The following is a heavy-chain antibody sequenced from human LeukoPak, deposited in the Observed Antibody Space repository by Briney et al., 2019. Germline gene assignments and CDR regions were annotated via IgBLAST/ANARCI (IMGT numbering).Heavy chain of an antibody. CDR1: GFTFSSYS. CDR3: ARDKYYDILTGYRDNWFDH. Sequence: GGSLRLSCAASGFTFSSYSMNWVRQAPGKGLEWVSSISSSSSYIYYADSVKGRFTISRDNAKNSLYLQMNSLRAEDTAVYYCARDKYYDILTGYRDNWFDHWGQGTLVTVSS. V-gene: IGHV3-21*01. J-gene: IGHJ5*02. CDR2: ISSSSSYI. D-gene: IGHD3-9*01.